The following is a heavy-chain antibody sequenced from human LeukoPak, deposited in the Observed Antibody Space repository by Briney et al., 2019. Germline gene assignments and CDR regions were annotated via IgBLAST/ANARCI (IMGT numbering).Heavy chain of an antibody. D-gene: IGHD6-13*01. Sequence: GRSLRLLCSASAFTLEDYDMYWVRQAPGKDLEGVSCISWNSNRIVYEASVKGRFIISRVNAKNALYLQMNSLRAEDTAFYYCAKDDAIRAAGGTWHWFDPWGQGTLVTVSS. CDR1: AFTLEDYD. V-gene: IGHV3-9*01. J-gene: IGHJ5*02. CDR2: ISWNSNRI. CDR3: AKDDAIRAAGGTWHWFDP.